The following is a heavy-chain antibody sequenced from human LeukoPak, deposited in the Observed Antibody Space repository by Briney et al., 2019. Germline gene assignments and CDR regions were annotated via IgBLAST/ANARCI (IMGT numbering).Heavy chain of an antibody. CDR3: ARRKEQRVLWLRDYYFDY. CDR2: FDPEDGET. J-gene: IGHJ4*02. V-gene: IGHV1-24*01. Sequence: GASVKVSCKVSGYTLTELSMHWVRQAPGKGLEWMGGFDPEDGETFYAQKFQGRVTMTEDTSTDTAYMELSSLRSDDTAVYYCARRKEQRVLWLRDYYFDYWGQGTLVTVSS. CDR1: GYTLTELS. D-gene: IGHD3-9*01.